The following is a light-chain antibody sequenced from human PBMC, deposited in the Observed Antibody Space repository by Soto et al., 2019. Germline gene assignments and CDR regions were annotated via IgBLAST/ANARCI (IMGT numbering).Light chain of an antibody. J-gene: IGKJ1*01. CDR1: QSVSSY. CDR3: QQRSNWPTWT. CDR2: DAS. V-gene: IGKV3-11*01. Sequence: EIVLTQSPATLSLSPGERATLSCRASQSVSSYLAWYQQKPGQAPRLLIYDASNRATGITARFSGSGPGTDFTLSISSLEHEDVAVYYCQQRSNWPTWTFGQGTKVEIK.